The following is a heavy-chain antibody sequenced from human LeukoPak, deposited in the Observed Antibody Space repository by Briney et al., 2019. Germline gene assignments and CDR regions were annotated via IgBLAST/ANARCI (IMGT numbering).Heavy chain of an antibody. J-gene: IGHJ4*02. D-gene: IGHD1-26*01. V-gene: IGHV3-53*01. CDR1: GFTVSSNY. Sequence: GGSLRLSCAASGFTVSSNYMSWVRQAPGKGLEWVSVIYSGGSTYYADSVKGRFTISRDNSKNSLYLQMNSLRAEDTAVYYCARIYSGSHYSWGQGTLVTISS. CDR3: ARIYSGSHYS. CDR2: IYSGGST.